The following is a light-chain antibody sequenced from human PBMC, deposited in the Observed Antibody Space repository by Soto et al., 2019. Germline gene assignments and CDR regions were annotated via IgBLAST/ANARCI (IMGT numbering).Light chain of an antibody. CDR2: KAS. CDR3: QHYNSYSEA. V-gene: IGKV1-5*03. J-gene: IGKJ1*01. Sequence: DIQMTQSPSTLSASIGYRFTIXXXASESISGWLAWYQQKPGKAPKLLIYKASTLKSGVPSRFSGSGSGTEFTLTISSLQPDDFATYYCQHYNSYSEAFGQGTKVDIK. CDR1: ESISGW.